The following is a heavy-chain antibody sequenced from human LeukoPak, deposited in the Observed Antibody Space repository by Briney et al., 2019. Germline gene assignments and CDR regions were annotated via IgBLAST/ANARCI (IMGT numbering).Heavy chain of an antibody. Sequence: GASVKVSCKASGYTFTGYYMHWVRQAPGQGLEWMGWINPNSGGTNYAQKFQGRVTMTRDTSISTAYMELSRLRSDDTAVYYCARIPDSSGWYVPEYFQHWGQGTLVTVSS. CDR2: INPNSGGT. CDR3: ARIPDSSGWYVPEYFQH. J-gene: IGHJ1*01. V-gene: IGHV1-2*02. CDR1: GYTFTGYY. D-gene: IGHD6-19*01.